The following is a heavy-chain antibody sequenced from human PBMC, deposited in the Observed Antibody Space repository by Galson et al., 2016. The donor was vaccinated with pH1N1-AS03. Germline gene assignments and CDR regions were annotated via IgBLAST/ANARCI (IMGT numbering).Heavy chain of an antibody. D-gene: IGHD3-10*02. CDR1: GFSLSTGGVH. CDR3: ARSTHVDEGLDF. CDR2: IFRDGET. J-gene: IGHJ4*02. Sequence: PALVKPTQTLTLTCSFSGFSLSTGGVHVAWIRQPPGKALEWLALIFRDGETRYRPSLTSRLTITKDTPKNEVVLTMTNMDPVDTATYYCARSTHVDEGLDFWGQGTLVTVSS. V-gene: IGHV2-5*02.